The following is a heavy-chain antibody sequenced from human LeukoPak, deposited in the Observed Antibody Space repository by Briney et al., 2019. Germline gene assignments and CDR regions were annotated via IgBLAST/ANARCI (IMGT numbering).Heavy chain of an antibody. V-gene: IGHV1-18*01. CDR3: ARLNLIRGVRVIDY. Sequence: ASVNVSGKASGYTFNSYGVTWVRQAPGQGLEWMGWINTNNDQTHYGQNLQDRVTMTTDPSTRTVYMNLRTLRADDTAMHYCARLNLIRGVRVIDYWGQGTLVTVSS. CDR1: GYTFNSYG. CDR2: INTNNDQT. J-gene: IGHJ4*02. D-gene: IGHD3-10*01.